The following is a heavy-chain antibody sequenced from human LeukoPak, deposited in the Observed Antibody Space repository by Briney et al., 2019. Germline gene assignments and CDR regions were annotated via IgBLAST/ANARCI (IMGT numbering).Heavy chain of an antibody. V-gene: IGHV3-53*01. CDR1: GFTVSNNY. D-gene: IGHD1-26*01. CDR3: ARRAAWDGYFDY. CDR2: IYSGGST. Sequence: GGSLRLSCAASGFTVSNNYMSWVRQAPGKGLEWVSVIYSGGSTYYADSVKGRFTISRDNSKNTLYLQMNSLRAEDTAVYYCARRAAWDGYFDYWGQGTLVTVSS. J-gene: IGHJ4*02.